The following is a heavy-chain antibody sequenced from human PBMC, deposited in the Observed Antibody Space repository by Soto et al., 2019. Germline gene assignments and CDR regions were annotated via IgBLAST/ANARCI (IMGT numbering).Heavy chain of an antibody. CDR2: ISAYNGNT. D-gene: IGHD6-6*01. Sequence: ASVKVSCKASGYTFTSYGISWVRQAPGQGLEWMGWISAYNGNTNYAQKLQGRVTMTTDTSTRTAYMELRSLRSDDTAVYYCARDSVKQLGRNWFDPWGQGTLVTVSS. CDR1: GYTFTSYG. CDR3: ARDSVKQLGRNWFDP. J-gene: IGHJ5*02. V-gene: IGHV1-18*04.